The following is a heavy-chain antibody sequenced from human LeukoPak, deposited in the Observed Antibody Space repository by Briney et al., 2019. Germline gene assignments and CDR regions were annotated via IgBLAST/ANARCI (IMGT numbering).Heavy chain of an antibody. CDR3: AREYYYDSSGVY. D-gene: IGHD3-22*01. V-gene: IGHV4-39*07. CDR1: GGSISSSSYY. J-gene: IGHJ4*02. Sequence: SETLSLTCTVSGGSISSSSYYWGWIRQPPGKGLEWIGRIYYTGSTYYNPSLKSRVTISVDTSKNQFSLKLSSVTAADTAVYYCAREYYYDSSGVYWGQGTLVTVSS. CDR2: IYYTGST.